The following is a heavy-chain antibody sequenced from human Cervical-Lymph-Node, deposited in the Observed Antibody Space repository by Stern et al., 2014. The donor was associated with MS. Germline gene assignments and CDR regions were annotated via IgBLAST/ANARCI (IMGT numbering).Heavy chain of an antibody. CDR2: ILRRGSLYYA. CDR3: AGRTAVTAWPKGDSQALDV. J-gene: IGHJ6*02. D-gene: IGHD4-17*01. Sequence: VQLVESGGGLVQPGGSLRLSCTLSGLSILNKTMNWVRQAPGKGLEWGSVILRRGSLYYAYYADSVKGRFTISRDNSNTTVYLQMQSLRVDDTAVYYCAGRTAVTAWPKGDSQALDVWGQGTTVTVSS. V-gene: IGHV3-66*01. CDR1: GLSILNKT.